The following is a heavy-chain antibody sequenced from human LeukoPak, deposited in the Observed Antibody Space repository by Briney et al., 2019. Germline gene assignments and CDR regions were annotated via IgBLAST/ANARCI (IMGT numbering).Heavy chain of an antibody. CDR3: ARDYDFWSGYYSVYAFDI. V-gene: IGHV4-39*07. CDR1: GGSISSSSYY. J-gene: IGHJ3*02. D-gene: IGHD3-3*01. CDR2: IYYSGST. Sequence: SETLSLTCTVSGGSISSSSYYWGWVRQPPGKGLEWIGSIYYSGSTYYNPSLKIRVTISVDTFKNQFSLKLSSVTAADTAVYYCARDYDFWSGYYSVYAFDIWGQGTMVTVSS.